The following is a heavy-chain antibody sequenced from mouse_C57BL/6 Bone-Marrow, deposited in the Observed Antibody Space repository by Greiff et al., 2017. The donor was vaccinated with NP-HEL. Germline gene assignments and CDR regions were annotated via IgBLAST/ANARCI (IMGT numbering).Heavy chain of an antibody. CDR3: TTGDGGNYFDY. CDR1: GFNIKDDY. Sequence: VQLQQSGAELVRPGASVKLSCTASGFNIKDDYMHWVKQRPEPGLEWIGWIDPENGDTEYASKFQGKATITADTSSNTAYLQLSSLTSEDTAVYYCTTGDGGNYFDYWGQGTTLTVSS. V-gene: IGHV14-4*01. J-gene: IGHJ2*01. CDR2: IDPENGDT.